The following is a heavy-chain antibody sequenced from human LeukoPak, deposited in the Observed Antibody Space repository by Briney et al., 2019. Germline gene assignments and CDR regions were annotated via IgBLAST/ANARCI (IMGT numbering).Heavy chain of an antibody. CDR1: GGTFTSYA. J-gene: IGHJ4*02. D-gene: IGHD3-3*01. CDR3: ATGSITIFGVATRFDY. V-gene: IGHV1-69*13. CDR2: IIPIFGTA. Sequence: SVKVSCKASGGTFTSYAISWVRQAPGQGLEWMGGIIPIFGTANYAQKFQGRVTITADESTSTAYMELSSLRSEDTAVYYCATGSITIFGVATRFDYWGQGTLVTVSS.